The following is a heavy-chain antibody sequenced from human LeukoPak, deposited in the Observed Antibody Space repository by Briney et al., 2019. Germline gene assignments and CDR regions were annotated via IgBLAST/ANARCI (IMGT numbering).Heavy chain of an antibody. V-gene: IGHV4-31*03. Sequence: SQTLSLTGTVSGDSISSGVNYWSWIRQCPGQGLEWIGCIYHSGNTYYNPSLKSRLTMSVDTSKNQFSLKLSSVTAADTAVYYCARDVLRYYFDSWGQGTLVTVSS. CDR2: IYHSGNT. D-gene: IGHD2-8*02. CDR3: ARDVLRYYFDS. CDR1: GDSISSGVNY. J-gene: IGHJ4*02.